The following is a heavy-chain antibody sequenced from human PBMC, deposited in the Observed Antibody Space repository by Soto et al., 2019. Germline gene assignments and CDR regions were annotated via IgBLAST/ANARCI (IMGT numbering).Heavy chain of an antibody. Sequence: QAQLQESGPELVKPSETLSLTCNVSGGSISGYSWSWIRQPPGKGLEWIGYIYYNGNTYYNPSLKSRGTISVHTSKSQFSLKLTSVTAADTAVYYCARILYGSGSYYADNWGQGILVTVSS. CDR2: IYYNGNT. D-gene: IGHD3-10*01. J-gene: IGHJ4*02. V-gene: IGHV4-59*01. CDR1: GGSISGYS. CDR3: ARILYGSGSYYADN.